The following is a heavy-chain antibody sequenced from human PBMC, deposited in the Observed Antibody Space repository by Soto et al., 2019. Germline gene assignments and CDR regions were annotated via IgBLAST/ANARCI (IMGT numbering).Heavy chain of an antibody. J-gene: IGHJ5*02. D-gene: IGHD6-19*01. Sequence: PSETLSLTCTVSGGSISSYYWSWIRQPPGKGLEWIGYIYYSGSTNYNPSLKSRVTISVDTSKNQFSLKLSSVTAADTAVYYCARSPVAGYNWFDPWGQGTLVTVSS. CDR3: ARSPVAGYNWFDP. CDR1: GGSISSYY. CDR2: IYYSGST. V-gene: IGHV4-59*01.